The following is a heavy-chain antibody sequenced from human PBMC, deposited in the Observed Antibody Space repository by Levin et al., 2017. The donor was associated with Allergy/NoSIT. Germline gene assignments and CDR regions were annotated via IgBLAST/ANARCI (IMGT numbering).Heavy chain of an antibody. D-gene: IGHD3-9*01. J-gene: IGHJ3*02. V-gene: IGHV3-30*18. Sequence: PGGSLRLSCVVSGFAFSSYGMHWVRQAPGKGLEWVAGISDDGSKKYSADSVKGRFTISRDNFKNTLYLQMNSLRVEDTAVYYCAKVRRELVIATDAFDIWGPGTMVTVSS. CDR2: ISDDGSKK. CDR1: GFAFSSYG. CDR3: AKVRRELVIATDAFDI.